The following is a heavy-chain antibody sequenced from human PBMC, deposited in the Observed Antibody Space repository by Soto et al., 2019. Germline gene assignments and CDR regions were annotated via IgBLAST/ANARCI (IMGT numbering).Heavy chain of an antibody. CDR2: IIPIFGTA. D-gene: IGHD2-2*01. J-gene: IGHJ6*02. CDR1: GGTFSSYA. Sequence: SVKVSCKASGGTFSSYAISWVRQAPGQGLEWMGGIIPIFGTANYAQKFQGRVTITADKSTSTAYMELSSLRSEDTAVYYCARETQGVVPEYYYYYGMDVWGQGTTVTVSS. V-gene: IGHV1-69*06. CDR3: ARETQGVVPEYYYYYGMDV.